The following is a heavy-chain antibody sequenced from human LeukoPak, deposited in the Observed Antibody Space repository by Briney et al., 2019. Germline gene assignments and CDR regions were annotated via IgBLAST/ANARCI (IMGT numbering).Heavy chain of an antibody. V-gene: IGHV3-30*18. CDR3: TKDATDSSGFNWFDP. Sequence: GRSLRLSCAASGFTFSSYGMHWVRQAPGKGLQWVAVISYDGSNKYYADSVKGRFTISRDNSKNTLYLQMNSLRAEDTAVYYCTKDATDSSGFNWFDPWGQGTLVTVPS. D-gene: IGHD3-22*01. CDR1: GFTFSSYG. CDR2: ISYDGSNK. J-gene: IGHJ5*02.